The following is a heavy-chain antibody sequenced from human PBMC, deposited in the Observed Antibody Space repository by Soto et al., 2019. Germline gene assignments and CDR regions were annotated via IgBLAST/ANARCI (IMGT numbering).Heavy chain of an antibody. D-gene: IGHD2-8*01. CDR2: IIPIFGTA. V-gene: IGHV1-69*12. CDR3: ARDGKEYCTNGVCYCAFDI. J-gene: IGHJ3*02. Sequence: QVQLVQSGAEVKKPGSSVKVSCKASGGTFSSYAISWVRQAPGQGLEWMGGIIPIFGTANYAQKFQGRVTITADEXXSXAXXELSRLRSEDTAVYYCARDGKEYCTNGVCYCAFDIWGQGTMVTVSS. CDR1: GGTFSSYA.